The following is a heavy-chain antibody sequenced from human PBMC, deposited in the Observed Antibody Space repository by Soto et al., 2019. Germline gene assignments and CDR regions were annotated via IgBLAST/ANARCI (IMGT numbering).Heavy chain of an antibody. D-gene: IGHD2-21*01. J-gene: IGHJ4*02. CDR3: ARDVPATAAFLWDY. CDR2: ISAYNGNT. CDR1: GYTFSNFG. V-gene: IGHV1-18*04. Sequence: QVHLVQSGTEVKKPGASVKVSCRASGYTFSNFGISWLRQAPGQGLEWLGWISAYNGNTHYAQKVQGRVTLTTDTSTSTAYMDLKSLPSGDTAVYYCARDVPATAAFLWDYWGQGTLVTVSS.